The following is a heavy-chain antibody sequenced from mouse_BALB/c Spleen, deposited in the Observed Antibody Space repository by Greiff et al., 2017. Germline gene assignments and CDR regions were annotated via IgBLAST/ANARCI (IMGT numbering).Heavy chain of an antibody. D-gene: IGHD2-3*01. J-gene: IGHJ3*01. CDR3: ARSGGLAIYDGYYVFAY. Sequence: QVQLQQSGAELAKPGASVKMSCKASGYTFTSYWMHWVKQRPGQGLEWIGYINPSTGYTEYNQKFKDKATLTADKSSSTAYMQLSSLTSEDSAVYYCARSGGLAIYDGYYVFAYWGQGTLVTVSA. V-gene: IGHV1-7*01. CDR1: GYTFTSYW. CDR2: INPSTGYT.